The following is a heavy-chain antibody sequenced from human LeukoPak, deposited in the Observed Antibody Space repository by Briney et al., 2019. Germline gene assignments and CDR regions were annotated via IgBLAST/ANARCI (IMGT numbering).Heavy chain of an antibody. D-gene: IGHD2-15*01. Sequence: GASVKVSCKASGGTFNNYAITWVRQATGQGLEWMGWMNPNSGNTGYAQKFQGRVTITRNTSISTAYMELSSLRSEDTAVYYCARRPYCSGGSCYSRRYWFDPWGQGTLVTVSS. CDR2: MNPNSGNT. J-gene: IGHJ5*02. V-gene: IGHV1-8*03. CDR3: ARRPYCSGGSCYSRRYWFDP. CDR1: GGTFNNYA.